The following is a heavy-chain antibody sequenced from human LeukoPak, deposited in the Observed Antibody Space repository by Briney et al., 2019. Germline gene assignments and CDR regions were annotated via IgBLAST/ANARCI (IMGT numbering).Heavy chain of an antibody. J-gene: IGHJ4*02. D-gene: IGHD1-26*01. Sequence: PSETLSLNCTVSGGSISSYYWSWLRQPPGKGREWLGYIYYSGSTNYNPSLKSRVTISVDTSKNQFSLKLSSVTAADTAVYYCARTYSGSPAYDYWGQGTLVTVSS. CDR2: IYYSGST. V-gene: IGHV4-59*01. CDR1: GGSISSYY. CDR3: ARTYSGSPAYDY.